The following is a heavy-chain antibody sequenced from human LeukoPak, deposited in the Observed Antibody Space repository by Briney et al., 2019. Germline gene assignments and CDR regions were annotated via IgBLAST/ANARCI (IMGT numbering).Heavy chain of an antibody. V-gene: IGHV1-69*13. CDR2: IIPIFGTA. CDR1: GGTFSSYA. D-gene: IGHD4-17*01. Sequence: SVKVSCKASGGTFSSYAISWVRQAPGQGLEWMGGIIPIFGTANYAQKFQGRVTITADESTSTAHMELSSLRSEDTAVYYCARDGYGDYAFDYWGQGTLVTVSS. CDR3: ARDGYGDYAFDY. J-gene: IGHJ4*02.